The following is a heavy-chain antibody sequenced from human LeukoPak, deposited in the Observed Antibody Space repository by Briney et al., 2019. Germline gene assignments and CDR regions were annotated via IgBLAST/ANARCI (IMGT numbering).Heavy chain of an antibody. CDR3: ARTGKDTAMAAFDY. J-gene: IGHJ4*02. V-gene: IGHV1-69*06. CDR1: GYTFTDHY. D-gene: IGHD5-18*01. CDR2: IIPIFGTA. Sequence: SVKVSCKASGYTFTDHYMHWVRQAPGQGLEWMGGIIPIFGTANYAQKFQGRVTITADKSTSTAYMELSSLRSEDTAVYYCARTGKDTAMAAFDYWGQGTLVTVSS.